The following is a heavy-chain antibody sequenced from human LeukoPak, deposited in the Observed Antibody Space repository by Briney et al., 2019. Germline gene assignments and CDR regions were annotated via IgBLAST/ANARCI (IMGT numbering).Heavy chain of an antibody. V-gene: IGHV4-59*01. Sequence: SETLSLTRTVSGGSISSYYWSWIRQPPGKGLEWIGYIYYSGSTNYNPSLKSRVTISVDTSKNQLSLKLSSVTAADTAVYYCARDRGDDRGGFDYWGQGTLVTVSS. CDR2: IYYSGST. J-gene: IGHJ4*02. CDR3: ARDRGDDRGGFDY. D-gene: IGHD3-16*01. CDR1: GGSISSYY.